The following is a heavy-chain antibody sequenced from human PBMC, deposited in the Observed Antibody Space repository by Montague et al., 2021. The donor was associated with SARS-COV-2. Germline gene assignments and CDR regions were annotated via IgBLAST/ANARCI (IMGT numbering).Heavy chain of an antibody. J-gene: IGHJ4*02. CDR1: GSSVGSYY. CDR2: IYDSGST. CDR3: ARENTVTTFRSTYYIDS. V-gene: IGHV4-59*02. Sequence: SETLSLTCIVSGSSVGSYYWSWIRQPPGKGLEWIGYIYDSGSTNYNPSLKSRVTISVDTSKNQFSLKLSSVTAADTAVYYCARENTVTTFRSTYYIDSWGQGTLVTVSA. D-gene: IGHD4-17*01.